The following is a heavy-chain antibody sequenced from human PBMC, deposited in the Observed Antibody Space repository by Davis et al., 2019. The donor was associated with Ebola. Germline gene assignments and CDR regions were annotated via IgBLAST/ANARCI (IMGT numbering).Heavy chain of an antibody. D-gene: IGHD5-12*01. V-gene: IGHV4-34*01. J-gene: IGHJ3*02. CDR2: ISHGGVS. Sequence: MPSETLSLTCAVYGESFSDYLWSWIRQSPGKGLEWIGKISHGGVSEYNPSLKSRVTISVDTSKNQFSLKLSSVTAADTAVYYCARPGLYGYAAFDIWGQGTMVTVSS. CDR3: ARPGLYGYAAFDI. CDR1: GESFSDYL.